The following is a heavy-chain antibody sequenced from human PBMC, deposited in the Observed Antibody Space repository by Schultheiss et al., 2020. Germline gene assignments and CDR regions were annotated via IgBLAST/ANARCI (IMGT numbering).Heavy chain of an antibody. CDR2: ISSSSSTI. V-gene: IGHV3-48*01. J-gene: IGHJ4*02. D-gene: IGHD6-13*01. CDR3: ARGIAAAQYYFDY. Sequence: GGSLRLSCAASGFTFSSYAMHWVRQAPGKGLEWVSYISSSSSTIYYADSVKGRFTISRDNAKNSLYLQMNSLRAEDTAVYYCARGIAAAQYYFDYWGQGTLVTVSS. CDR1: GFTFSSYA.